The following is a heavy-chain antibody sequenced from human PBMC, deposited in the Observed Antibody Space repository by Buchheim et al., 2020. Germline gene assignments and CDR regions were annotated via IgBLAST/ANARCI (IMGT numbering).Heavy chain of an antibody. CDR2: ISNDGDTE. D-gene: IGHD3/OR15-3a*01. V-gene: IGHV3-30-3*01. CDR1: GFSFSTYA. J-gene: IGHJ6*02. Sequence: QVHLVESGGGVVQPGRSLRLSCTASGFSFSTYAMHWVRQAPGKGLEWVAVISNDGDTEFYADSVEGRFTISRDNFKNTLYLQMSSLRAEDTATYYCAREDRYYDFWTETSTGMDVWGQGTT. CDR3: AREDRYYDFWTETSTGMDV.